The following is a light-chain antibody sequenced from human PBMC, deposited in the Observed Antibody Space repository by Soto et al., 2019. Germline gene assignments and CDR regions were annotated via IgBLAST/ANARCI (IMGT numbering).Light chain of an antibody. CDR1: SSDVGSYNL. J-gene: IGLJ2*01. V-gene: IGLV2-23*01. CDR3: CSYAGSSTWVV. CDR2: EGS. Sequence: LTQPASVSGSPGQSITISCTGTSSDVGSYNLVSWYQQHPGKAPKLMIYEGSKRPSGVSNRFSGSKSGNTASLTISGLQAEDEADYYCCSYAGSSTWVVFGGGTKLTVL.